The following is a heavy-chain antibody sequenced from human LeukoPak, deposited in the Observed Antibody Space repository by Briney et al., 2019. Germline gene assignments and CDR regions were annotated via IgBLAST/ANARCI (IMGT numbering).Heavy chain of an antibody. J-gene: IGHJ3*02. CDR2: IKSTVDGGTT. V-gene: IGHV3-15*07. Sequence: GGSLRLSCAASGFTFNNDWINWVRQAPGKGLEWVGRIKSTVDGGTTDYAAPVKGRFTVSRDDSKNTVYLQMNSLKTEDTAVYYCTTGGNVLVAGTRAFDIWGQGTMATVS. CDR3: TTGGNVLVAGTRAFDI. D-gene: IGHD6-19*01. CDR1: GFTFNNDW.